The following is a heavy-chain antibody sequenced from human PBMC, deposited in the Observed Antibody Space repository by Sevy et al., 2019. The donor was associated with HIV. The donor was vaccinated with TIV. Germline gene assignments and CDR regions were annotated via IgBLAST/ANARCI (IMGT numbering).Heavy chain of an antibody. CDR1: GFTFSSYG. V-gene: IGHV3-33*01. CDR3: ARGHYGDASFDY. CDR2: IWYDGSNK. J-gene: IGHJ4*02. Sequence: GGYLRLSCAASGFTFSSYGMHWVRQAPGKGLEWVAVIWYDGSNKYYADSVKGRFTISRDNSKNTLYLQMNSLRAEDTAVYYCARGHYGDASFDYWGQGTLVTVSS. D-gene: IGHD4-17*01.